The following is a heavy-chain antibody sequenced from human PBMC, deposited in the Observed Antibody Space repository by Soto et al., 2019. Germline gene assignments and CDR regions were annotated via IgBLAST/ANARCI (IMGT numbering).Heavy chain of an antibody. CDR2: ISGSGGST. Sequence: EVQLLDSGGGLVQPGGSLRLSCAASGFTFSSYAMSWVRQAPGKGLEWVSAISGSGGSTYYADSVKGRFTISRDNSKNTLSLQMNSLRAEDTAVYYCAKDSRRIVVGYGMDVWGQGTKVTVSS. J-gene: IGHJ6*02. D-gene: IGHD2-15*01. CDR1: GFTFSSYA. CDR3: AKDSRRIVVGYGMDV. V-gene: IGHV3-23*01.